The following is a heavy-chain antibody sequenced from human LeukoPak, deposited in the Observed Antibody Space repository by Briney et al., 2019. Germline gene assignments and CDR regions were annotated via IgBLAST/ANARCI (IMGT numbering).Heavy chain of an antibody. J-gene: IGHJ6*03. D-gene: IGHD6-6*01. Sequence: SETLSLTCTVSGGSISSYYWSWVRQPPGKGLEWIGYIYYSENTNYNPSLKSRVTISVDTSKNQFSLKLSSVTAADTAVYYCARDWGVSARPGYMDVWGKGTTVTVSS. CDR3: ARDWGVSARPGYMDV. CDR2: IYYSENT. CDR1: GGSISSYY. V-gene: IGHV4-59*01.